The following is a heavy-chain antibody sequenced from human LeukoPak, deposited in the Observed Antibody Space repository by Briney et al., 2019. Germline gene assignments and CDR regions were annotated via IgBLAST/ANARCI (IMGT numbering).Heavy chain of an antibody. V-gene: IGHV3-48*03. CDR1: GFTFSSYE. Sequence: PGGSLRLSCAASGFTFSSYEMNWVRQAPGKGLEWVPYISSSGSTIYYADSVKGRFTISRDNAKNSLYLQMNSLRAEDTAVYYCASRRAVTFDYWGQGTLVTVSS. J-gene: IGHJ4*02. CDR2: ISSSGSTI. CDR3: ASRRAVTFDY. D-gene: IGHD6-19*01.